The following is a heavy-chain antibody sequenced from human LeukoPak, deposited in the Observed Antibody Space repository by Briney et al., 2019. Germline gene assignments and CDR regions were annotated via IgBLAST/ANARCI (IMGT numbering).Heavy chain of an antibody. D-gene: IGHD3-16*01. Sequence: GGSLRLSCAASGFTFSSYSMNWVRQAPGKGLEWVSSISSSSSYIYYADSVKGRFTISRANAKNSLYLQTNSLRAEDTAVYYCARDGGPRDYYYMDVWGKGTTVTVSS. V-gene: IGHV3-21*01. CDR1: GFTFSSYS. J-gene: IGHJ6*03. CDR2: ISSSSSYI. CDR3: ARDGGPRDYYYMDV.